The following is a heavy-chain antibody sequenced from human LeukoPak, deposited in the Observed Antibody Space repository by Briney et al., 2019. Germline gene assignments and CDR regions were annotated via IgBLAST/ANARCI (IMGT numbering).Heavy chain of an antibody. Sequence: GGSLRLSCAASGFTFSSYAMSWVRQAPGKGLEWVSAISGSGGSTYYADSVKGRFTISRDNSKNTLYLQMNSLRAEDTAVYYCGGSPLRDSSGYYYFDYWGQGTLVTVSS. D-gene: IGHD3-22*01. CDR3: GGSPLRDSSGYYYFDY. J-gene: IGHJ4*02. CDR1: GFTFSSYA. CDR2: ISGSGGST. V-gene: IGHV3-23*01.